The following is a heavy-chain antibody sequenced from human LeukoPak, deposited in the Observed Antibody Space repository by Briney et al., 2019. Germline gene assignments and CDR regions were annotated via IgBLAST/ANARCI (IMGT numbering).Heavy chain of an antibody. Sequence: SETLSLTCNVSGGSISGSSYYWAWIRQPPGKGLEWIGSIYNSGSTYYNPSLKSRLTISGDTSKNQFSLKLNSVTAADTAVYYCASKDSSWYYFDSWGQGSLVTVSS. J-gene: IGHJ4*02. D-gene: IGHD6-13*01. V-gene: IGHV4-39*01. CDR2: IYNSGST. CDR1: GGSISGSSYY. CDR3: ASKDSSWYYFDS.